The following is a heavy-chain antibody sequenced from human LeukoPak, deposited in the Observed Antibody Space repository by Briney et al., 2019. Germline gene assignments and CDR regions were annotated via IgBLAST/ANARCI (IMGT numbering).Heavy chain of an antibody. D-gene: IGHD6-19*01. V-gene: IGHV3-21*01. CDR2: ISSSSSYI. CDR1: GFTFSSYS. CDR3: AREGRSGWYAGAFDI. J-gene: IGHJ3*02. Sequence: GGSLRLSCAASGFTFSSYSMNWVRQAPGEGLEWVSSISSSSSYIYYADSVKGRFTISRDNAKNSLYLQMNRLRAEDTAVYYCAREGRSGWYAGAFDIWGQGTMVTVSS.